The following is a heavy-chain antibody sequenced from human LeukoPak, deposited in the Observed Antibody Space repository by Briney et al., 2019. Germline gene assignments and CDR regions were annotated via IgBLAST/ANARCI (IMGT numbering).Heavy chain of an antibody. Sequence: GGSLRLSCAASGFTFSNYWMHWVRQAPGKGLVWVSRINSDGTNTSYADSVKGRFTISRDNAKNTLHLQMNSLRAEDTAVYYCARDLGQYYDTSDNWSDPWGQGTLVTVSS. CDR3: ARDLGQYYDTSDNWSDP. J-gene: IGHJ5*02. V-gene: IGHV3-74*01. CDR2: INSDGTNT. CDR1: GFTFSNYW. D-gene: IGHD3-22*01.